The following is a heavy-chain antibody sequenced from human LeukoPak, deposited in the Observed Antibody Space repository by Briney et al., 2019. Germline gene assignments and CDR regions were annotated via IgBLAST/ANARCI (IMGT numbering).Heavy chain of an antibody. Sequence: GASVKVSCKTSGYTFSSYDIIWVRQAPGKGLEWMGGFDPEDGETIYAQKFQGRVTMTEDTSTDTAYMELSSLRSEDTAVYYCATVQLWTVRGGNWFDPWGQGTLVTVSS. J-gene: IGHJ5*02. CDR3: ATVQLWTVRGGNWFDP. CDR1: GYTFSSYD. D-gene: IGHD3-10*01. V-gene: IGHV1-24*01. CDR2: FDPEDGET.